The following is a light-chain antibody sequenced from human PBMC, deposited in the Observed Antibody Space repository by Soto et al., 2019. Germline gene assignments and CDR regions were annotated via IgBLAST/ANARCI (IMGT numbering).Light chain of an antibody. J-gene: IGLJ2*01. CDR2: EVT. CDR3: SSYTDTSTWV. CDR1: SSDIGGYDY. Sequence: QSVLTQPASVSGSPGQSITISCTGTSSDIGGYDYVSWYQQYPDKAPKLIIYEVTNRPSGVSNRFSGSKSGNVASLTISVLRTEDEADYYCSSYTDTSTWVFGGGTKLTVL. V-gene: IGLV2-14*01.